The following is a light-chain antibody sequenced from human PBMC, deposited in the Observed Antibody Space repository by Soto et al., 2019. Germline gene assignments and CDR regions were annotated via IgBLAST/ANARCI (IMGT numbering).Light chain of an antibody. V-gene: IGLV2-8*01. CDR3: CSCAGSNNPYV. J-gene: IGLJ1*01. CDR1: SSDVGGCKF. Sequence: QSALTQPPSASGSPGQSVTISCTGTSSDVGGCKFVSWYQQYPGKAPKLIIYEVSKRPSGVPDRFSGSKSGNTASLTVSGLQAGDVAGYYYCSCAGSNNPYVFGTGTKLTVL. CDR2: EVS.